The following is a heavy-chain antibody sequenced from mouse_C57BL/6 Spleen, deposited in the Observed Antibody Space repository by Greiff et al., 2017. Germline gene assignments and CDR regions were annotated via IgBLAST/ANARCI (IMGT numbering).Heavy chain of an antibody. J-gene: IGHJ2*01. Sequence: QVQLQQSGAELVRPGTSVKVSCKASGYAFTNYLIEWVKQRPGQGLEWIGVINPGSGGTNYNEKFKGKATLTADKSSSTAYMQLSSLTSEDSAVYFCARWRGDSYYVDYWGQGTTLTVSS. CDR3: ARWRGDSYYVDY. CDR2: INPGSGGT. V-gene: IGHV1-54*01. CDR1: GYAFTNYL.